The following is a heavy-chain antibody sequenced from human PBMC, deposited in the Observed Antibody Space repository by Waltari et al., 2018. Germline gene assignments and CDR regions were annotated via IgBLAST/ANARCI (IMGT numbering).Heavy chain of an antibody. Sequence: EVQLVQSGAEVKKPGESLKISCKGSGYRFTSYWLGWVRELPGKGLEWMGCIYPGDSDTRYSPSFQGQVTISADKSISTAYLQWSSLKASDTAMYYCARQEDCSGGSCYSGYWGQGTLVTVSS. CDR3: ARQEDCSGGSCYSGY. J-gene: IGHJ4*02. V-gene: IGHV5-51*01. CDR2: IYPGDSDT. D-gene: IGHD2-15*01. CDR1: GYRFTSYW.